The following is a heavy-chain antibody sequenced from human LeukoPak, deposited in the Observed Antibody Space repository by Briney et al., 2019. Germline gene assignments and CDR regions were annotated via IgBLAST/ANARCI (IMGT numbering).Heavy chain of an antibody. D-gene: IGHD5-18*01. CDR1: GGSPDSVY. V-gene: IGHV4-4*07. CDR2: IYTTGTT. Sequence: SETLSLTSSVSGGSPDSVYSGWVRQPAGKGLEWIGRIYTTGTTNYSPSLKSRLTMSLDTSKNQFSLKLRSVTAADTAVYYCRRQVYTAGYYCDDYWRQGALVTVSS. CDR3: RRQVYTAGYYCDDY. J-gene: IGHJ4*02.